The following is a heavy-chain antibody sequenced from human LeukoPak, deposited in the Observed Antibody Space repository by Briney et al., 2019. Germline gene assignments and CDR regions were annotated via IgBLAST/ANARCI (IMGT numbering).Heavy chain of an antibody. D-gene: IGHD2-15*01. CDR2: VYHNGHS. CDR1: GGSFNDNY. J-gene: IGHJ5*01. Sequence: SETLSLTCKVSGGSFNDNYWNWIRHLPGKGLEWIGYVYHNGHSDYNPSLKSRVTISVDTSTNQFSLKMISVTAADTAVYYCASLGYSSGWLDSWGHGSLVIVSS. V-gene: IGHV4-59*01. CDR3: ASLGYSSGWLDS.